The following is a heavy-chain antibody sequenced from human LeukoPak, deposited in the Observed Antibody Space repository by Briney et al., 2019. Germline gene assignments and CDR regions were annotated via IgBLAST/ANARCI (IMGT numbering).Heavy chain of an antibody. Sequence: SVKVSCKASGGTFSSYAISWVRQAPGQGLEWMGGIIPIFGTANYAQKFQGRVTITTDESTSTAYMELSRLRSDDTAVYYCARVLSHYDGSLDYWGQGTLVTVSS. CDR3: ARVLSHYDGSLDY. CDR1: GGTFSSYA. D-gene: IGHD3-22*01. CDR2: IIPIFGTA. V-gene: IGHV1-69*05. J-gene: IGHJ4*02.